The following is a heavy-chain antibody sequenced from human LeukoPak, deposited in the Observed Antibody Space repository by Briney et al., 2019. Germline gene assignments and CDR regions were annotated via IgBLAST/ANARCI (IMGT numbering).Heavy chain of an antibody. CDR3: TTEGSSSRICDY. Sequence: PGRSLRLSCAASGFTFSSYGMHWVRQAPGKGLEWVAVIWYDGSNKYYADSVKGRFTISRDNSKNTLYLQMNSLRAEDTAVYYCTTEGSSSRICDYWGQGTLVTVSS. CDR2: IWYDGSNK. D-gene: IGHD6-6*01. V-gene: IGHV3-33*01. CDR1: GFTFSSYG. J-gene: IGHJ4*02.